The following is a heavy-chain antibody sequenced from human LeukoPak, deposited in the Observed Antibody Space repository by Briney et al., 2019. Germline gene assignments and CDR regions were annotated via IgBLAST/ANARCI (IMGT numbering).Heavy chain of an antibody. CDR2: ISGGGDAT. CDR1: GFTFSSYG. J-gene: IGHJ4*02. V-gene: IGHV3-23*01. CDR3: ARDSSMLRGPLVIYYFDF. D-gene: IGHD3-10*01. Sequence: GGSLRLSCAASGFTFSSYGMSWVRQAPGKGLEWVSAISGGGDATYYADSVKGRFTISRDNSKNTLYLQMNSLRVEDTAVYYCARDSSMLRGPLVIYYFDFWGQGTLVTVSS.